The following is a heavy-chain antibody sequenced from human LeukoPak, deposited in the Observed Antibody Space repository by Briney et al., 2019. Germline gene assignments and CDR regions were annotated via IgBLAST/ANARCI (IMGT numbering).Heavy chain of an antibody. J-gene: IGHJ4*02. CDR1: GGSINTYY. CDR3: ARGANRLDS. D-gene: IGHD1-14*01. CDR2: IYYTGST. Sequence: SETLSLTCSVSGGSINTYYWSWLRQTPGKGLEWVGFIYYTGSTNYNPSLKSRVTISVDTSKSQFSLKLTSVTAADTALYYCARGANRLDSWGRGTLVTVSS. V-gene: IGHV4-59*12.